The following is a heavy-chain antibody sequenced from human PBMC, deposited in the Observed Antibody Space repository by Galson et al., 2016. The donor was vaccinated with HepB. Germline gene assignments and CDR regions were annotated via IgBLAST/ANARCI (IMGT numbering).Heavy chain of an antibody. CDR2: ISAYNGNT. Sequence: SVKVSCKASGYTFTNYGIIWVRHAPGQGLEWMGWISAYNGNTNYAQKFQGRVTMTTDTSTSTAYLDLRSLGSDDTAVYYCARELEWRDYDFWSRSQVGYFDYWGQGTLVTVSS. CDR1: GYTFTNYG. D-gene: IGHD3-3*01. CDR3: ARELEWRDYDFWSRSQVGYFDY. J-gene: IGHJ4*02. V-gene: IGHV1-18*01.